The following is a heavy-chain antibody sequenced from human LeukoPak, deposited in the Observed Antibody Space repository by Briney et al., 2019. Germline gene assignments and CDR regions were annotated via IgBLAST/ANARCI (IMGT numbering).Heavy chain of an antibody. V-gene: IGHV1-24*01. Sequence: ASVKVSFKVSGYTLTELSMDWGRQGPGKGLGGRGGFDPEDGETIYAQKFQGRVTMTEDTSTDTAYMELSSLRSEDTAVYYCATIATDTAMVSPFDYWGQGTLVTVSS. CDR3: ATIATDTAMVSPFDY. CDR2: FDPEDGET. J-gene: IGHJ4*02. D-gene: IGHD5-18*01. CDR1: GYTLTELS.